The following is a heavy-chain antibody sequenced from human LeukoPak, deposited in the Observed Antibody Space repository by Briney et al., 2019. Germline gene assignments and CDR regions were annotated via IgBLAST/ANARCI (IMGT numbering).Heavy chain of an antibody. J-gene: IGHJ4*02. D-gene: IGHD3-16*02. CDR1: GFTFGDYA. Sequence: GGSLRLSCIASGFTFGDYAMSWVRQAPGKGREWVGFIRGKAYVGTTEYAASVKGRFTISRDDSKSIAYLQMNSLKTEDTAVYYCTRGVGSTIWGSYRYSSGSDYWGQGTLVTVSS. CDR2: IRGKAYVGTT. CDR3: TRGVGSTIWGSYRYSSGSDY. V-gene: IGHV3-49*04.